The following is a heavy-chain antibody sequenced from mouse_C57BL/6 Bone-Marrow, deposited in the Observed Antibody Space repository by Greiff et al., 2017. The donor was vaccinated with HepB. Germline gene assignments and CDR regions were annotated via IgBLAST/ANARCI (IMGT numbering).Heavy chain of an antibody. CDR3: ARFYYGNPFAY. Sequence: VQLQQSGAELVRPGASVKLSCKASGYTFTDYYINWVKQRPGQALEWIARIYPGSGNTYYNEKFKGKATLTAEKSSSTAYMQLSSLTSEDSAVYFCARFYYGNPFAYWGQGTLVTVSA. D-gene: IGHD2-1*01. J-gene: IGHJ3*01. CDR2: IYPGSGNT. CDR1: GYTFTDYY. V-gene: IGHV1-76*01.